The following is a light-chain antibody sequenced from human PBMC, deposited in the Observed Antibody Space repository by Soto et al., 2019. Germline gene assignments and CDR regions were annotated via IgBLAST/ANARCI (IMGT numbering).Light chain of an antibody. CDR2: GNS. Sequence: QSVLTQPPSVSGAPGQRVTISCTGSSSNIGEGYDVQWYQQLPGTAPKLLIYGNSNRPSGVPDRFSGSKSGTSASLAITGRQAEDVADYYCQSYDSSLSGVVFGGGTKLTVL. J-gene: IGLJ2*01. CDR3: QSYDSSLSGVV. CDR1: SSNIGEGYD. V-gene: IGLV1-40*01.